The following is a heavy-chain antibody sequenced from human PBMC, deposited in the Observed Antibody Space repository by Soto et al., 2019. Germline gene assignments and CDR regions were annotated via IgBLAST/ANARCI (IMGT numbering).Heavy chain of an antibody. CDR2: INASGGST. J-gene: IGHJ1*01. CDR1: GYTFTSYA. V-gene: IGHV1-46*03. CDR3: ARGPITSTVTTSIQH. D-gene: IGHD4-17*01. Sequence: GASVKVSCKASGYTFTSYAMHWVRQAPGQGLEWMGIINASGGSTNYAQKFQGRVTITRDTSTSTVYMELSSLRSEDTAVYYCARGPITSTVTTSIQHWGQGTLVTVSS.